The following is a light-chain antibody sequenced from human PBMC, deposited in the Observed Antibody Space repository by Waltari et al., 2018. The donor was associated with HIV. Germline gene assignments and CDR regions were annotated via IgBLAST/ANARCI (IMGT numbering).Light chain of an antibody. J-gene: IGKJ1*01. CDR1: QSVSGSY. Sequence: EIVLTQSPGTLSLSPGERATLSCRASQSVSGSYLAWYQQKPGQAPRLLIYGASSRATGIPDRFSGSGSGTDFILTISRLEPEDSAVYYCHQYGSSPRGTFGQGTKVEIK. CDR3: HQYGSSPRGT. V-gene: IGKV3-20*01. CDR2: GAS.